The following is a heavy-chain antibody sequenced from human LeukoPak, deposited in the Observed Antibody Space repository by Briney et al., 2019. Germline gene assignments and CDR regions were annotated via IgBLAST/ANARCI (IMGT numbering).Heavy chain of an antibody. J-gene: IGHJ4*02. CDR3: ARGCTPGFSSGRIDY. Sequence: GGSLRLSCVASGFTVSSNYMSWVRQAPGKGLEWVSVIYSAGNTYYADSVKGRFTISRHNSENTLYLHMNSLRVEDTAVYFCARGCTPGFSSGRIDYWGQGTLVTVSS. CDR1: GFTVSSNY. CDR2: IYSAGNT. V-gene: IGHV3-53*04. D-gene: IGHD6-19*01.